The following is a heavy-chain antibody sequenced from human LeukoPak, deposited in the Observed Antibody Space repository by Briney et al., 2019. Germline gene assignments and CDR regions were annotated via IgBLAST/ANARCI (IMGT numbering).Heavy chain of an antibody. D-gene: IGHD3-22*01. CDR1: GGSISSSSYY. CDR3: ARGDTMIVVVPFDY. J-gene: IGHJ4*02. V-gene: IGHV4-39*07. CDR2: IYYSGST. Sequence: SETLSLTCTVSGGSISSSSYYWGWIRQPPGKGLEWIGSIYYSGSTYYNPSLKSRVTISVDTSKNQFSLKLSSVTAADTAVYYCARGDTMIVVVPFDYWGQGTLVTVSS.